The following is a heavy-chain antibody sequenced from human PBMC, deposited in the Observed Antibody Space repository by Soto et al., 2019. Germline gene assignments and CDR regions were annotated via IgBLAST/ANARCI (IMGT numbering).Heavy chain of an antibody. CDR2: ISGSDGST. D-gene: IGHD3-3*01. J-gene: IGHJ6*02. CDR1: GFTFSSYA. V-gene: IGHV3-23*01. Sequence: GGSLRLSCAASGFTFSSYAMSWVCQAPGKGLEWVSSISGSDGSTYYADSVKGRFSISRDKSKNTLYLQMNSLRAEDTAIYYCAKLDFWNSYYGLDVWGQGTTVTVSS. CDR3: AKLDFWNSYYGLDV.